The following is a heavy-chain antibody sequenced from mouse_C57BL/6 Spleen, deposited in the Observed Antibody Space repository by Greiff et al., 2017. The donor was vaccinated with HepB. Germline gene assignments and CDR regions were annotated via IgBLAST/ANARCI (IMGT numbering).Heavy chain of an antibody. D-gene: IGHD2-4*01. CDR3: ARGNYDRAWFAY. CDR2: IYPRSGNT. Sequence: QVQLKQSGAELARPGASVKLSCKASGYTFTSYGISWVKQRTGQGLEWIGEIYPRSGNTYYNEKFKGKATLTADKSSSTAYMELRSLTSEDSAVYFCARGNYDRAWFAYWGQGTLVTVSA. J-gene: IGHJ3*01. CDR1: GYTFTSYG. V-gene: IGHV1-81*01.